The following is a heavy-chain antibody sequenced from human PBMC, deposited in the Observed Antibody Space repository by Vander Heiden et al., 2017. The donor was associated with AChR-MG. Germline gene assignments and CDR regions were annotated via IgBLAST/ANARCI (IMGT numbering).Heavy chain of an antibody. CDR1: GGSVSSNYY. J-gene: IGHJ4*02. D-gene: IGHD3-16*01. Sequence: QLQLQESGPGLVKPSETLSLTCTVSGGSVSSNYYWGWIRQPPAKGLEWIGTIYFSGSTYYTPSLESRVTISIDTSKNQFSLKLNSVTAADTAVYYCARRGGRSYLDYWGQGTLVTVSS. V-gene: IGHV4-39*01. CDR2: IYFSGST. CDR3: ARRGGRSYLDY.